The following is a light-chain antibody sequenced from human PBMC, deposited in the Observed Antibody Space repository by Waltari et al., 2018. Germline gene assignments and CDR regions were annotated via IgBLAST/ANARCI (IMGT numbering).Light chain of an antibody. CDR1: QSVSSD. CDR3: QQYNNWPPYT. Sequence: EIVMTQSPATLSVPPGERATLSCRASQSVSSDLPWFQQAPGQAPTLLIHGASTRATAIPARFSGSGSGTEFTLTISSLQSEDFAVYYCQQYNNWPPYTFGQGTKLEIK. CDR2: GAS. V-gene: IGKV3-15*01. J-gene: IGKJ2*01.